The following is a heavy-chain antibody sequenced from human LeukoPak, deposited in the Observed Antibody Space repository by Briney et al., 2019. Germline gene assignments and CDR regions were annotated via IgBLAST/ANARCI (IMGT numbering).Heavy chain of an antibody. CDR1: GGSISSGGYY. Sequence: SETLSLTCTVSGGSISSGGYYWSWIRQHPGKGLEWIGYIYHSGSTYYNPSLKSRVTVSVDRSKNQFSLKLSSVTAADTAVYYCARGSIAARPDYWGRGTLVTVSS. CDR2: IYHSGST. D-gene: IGHD6-6*01. CDR3: ARGSIAARPDY. J-gene: IGHJ4*02. V-gene: IGHV4-31*03.